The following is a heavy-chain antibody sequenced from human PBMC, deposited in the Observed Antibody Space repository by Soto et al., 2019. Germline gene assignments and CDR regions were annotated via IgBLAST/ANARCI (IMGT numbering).Heavy chain of an antibody. CDR3: AHVLWEHLSCDY. Sequence: SGPTLVKPTQTLTLTCTFSGFSLSTSGVGVGWIRQPPGKALEWLAVIYWDDDYRYSPSLKSRLTITKDTSKNQVVLTMTNMDPVDTATFYCAHVLWEHLSCDYWGQGTLVTVSS. D-gene: IGHD1-26*01. CDR2: IYWDDDY. V-gene: IGHV2-5*02. CDR1: GFSLSTSGVG. J-gene: IGHJ4*02.